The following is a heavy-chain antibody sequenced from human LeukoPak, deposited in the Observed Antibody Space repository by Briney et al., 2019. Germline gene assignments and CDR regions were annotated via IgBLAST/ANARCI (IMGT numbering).Heavy chain of an antibody. V-gene: IGHV4-31*03. Sequence: SETLSLTCTVSGGFISSGGYYWSWIRQHPGKGLEWIGYIYYSGSTYYNPSLKSRVTISVDTSKNQFSLKLSSVTAADTAVYYGARDRSPNCSGGSCPYFDYWGQGTLVTVS. CDR3: ARDRSPNCSGGSCPYFDY. CDR1: GGFISSGGYY. J-gene: IGHJ4*02. D-gene: IGHD2-15*01. CDR2: IYYSGST.